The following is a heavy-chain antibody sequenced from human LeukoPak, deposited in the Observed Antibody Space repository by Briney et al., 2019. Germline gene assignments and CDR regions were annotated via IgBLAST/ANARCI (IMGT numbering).Heavy chain of an antibody. V-gene: IGHV3-30*03. CDR3: ARATYYYDSSGYYPRVYYFDY. J-gene: IGHJ4*02. D-gene: IGHD3-22*01. CDR2: ISYDGSNK. CDR1: GFTFSSYG. Sequence: GRSLRLSCAASGFTFSSYGMHWVRQAPGKGLEWVAVISYDGSNKYYADSVKGRFTISRDNSKNTLYLQMNSLRAEDTAVYYCARATYYYDSSGYYPRVYYFDYWGQGTLVTVSS.